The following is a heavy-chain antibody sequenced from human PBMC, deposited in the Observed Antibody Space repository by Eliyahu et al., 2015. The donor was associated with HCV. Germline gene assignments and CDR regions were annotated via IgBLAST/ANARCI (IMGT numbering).Heavy chain of an antibody. Sequence: QITLKESGPTLVKPTQTLTLTCTFSGFSLSTSGVGVGWIRQPPGKALEWLALIYWNDDKRYSPSLKSRLTITKDTSKNQVVLTMTNMDPVDTATYYCAHSGYYYDSSGYFTFKYYFDYWGQGTLVTVSS. V-gene: IGHV2-5*01. D-gene: IGHD3-22*01. CDR3: AHSGYYYDSSGYFTFKYYFDY. CDR2: IYWNDDK. J-gene: IGHJ4*02. CDR1: GFSLSTSGVG.